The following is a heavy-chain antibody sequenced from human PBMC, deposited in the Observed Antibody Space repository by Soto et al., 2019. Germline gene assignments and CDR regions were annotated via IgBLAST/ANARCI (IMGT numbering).Heavy chain of an antibody. V-gene: IGHV4-59*01. J-gene: IGHJ4*02. CDR2: IYYSGST. Sequence: SETLSLTCTVSGGSISSYYWSWIRQPPGKGLEWIGYIYYSGSTNYNPSLKSRVTISVDTSKNQFSLKLSSVTAADTAVYYCARAQWLRPSPFDYWGQGTLVTVSS. CDR1: GGSISSYY. D-gene: IGHD5-12*01. CDR3: ARAQWLRPSPFDY.